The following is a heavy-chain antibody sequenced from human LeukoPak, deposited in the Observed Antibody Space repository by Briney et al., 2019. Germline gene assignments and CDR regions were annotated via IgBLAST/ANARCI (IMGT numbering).Heavy chain of an antibody. CDR2: IRSDPSNK. Sequence: LPGGSLRLSCAASEFTFSSYGMHWVRQAPGKGLEWVAFIRSDPSNKYYADSVKGRFTISRDNSRNTLYLQMSSLRAEDTAVYYCAKERWVSNDQFYFDYWGRGTLVTVSS. V-gene: IGHV3-30*02. D-gene: IGHD5-24*01. J-gene: IGHJ4*02. CDR3: AKERWVSNDQFYFDY. CDR1: EFTFSSYG.